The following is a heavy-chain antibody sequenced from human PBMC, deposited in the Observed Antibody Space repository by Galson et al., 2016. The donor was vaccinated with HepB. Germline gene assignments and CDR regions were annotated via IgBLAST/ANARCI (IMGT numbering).Heavy chain of an antibody. CDR1: GYTFMSYT. CDR2: VNTGNGNT. J-gene: IGHJ4*02. D-gene: IGHD2-2*02. CDR3: ATSPPMSGLPLLYFDN. Sequence: SVKVSCKASGYTFMSYTIHWLRQAPGQGLEWMGWVNTGNGNTKHSQNFQGRVSITGDTSASTAYMELRSLTYEDTAVYYCATSPPMSGLPLLYFDNWCQGTLVTVSS. V-gene: IGHV1-3*04.